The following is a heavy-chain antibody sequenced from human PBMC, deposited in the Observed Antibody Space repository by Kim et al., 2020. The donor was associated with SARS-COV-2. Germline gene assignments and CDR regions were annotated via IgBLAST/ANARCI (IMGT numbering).Heavy chain of an antibody. V-gene: IGHV3-48*02. CDR1: GFTFSSYS. CDR3: ARLSYYYDSSGYYYFDY. Sequence: GGSLRLSCAASGFTFSSYSMNWVRQAPGKGLEWVSYISSSSSTIYYADSVKGRFTISRDNAKNSLYLQMNSLRDEDTAVYYCARLSYYYDSSGYYYFDYWGQGTLVTVSS. CDR2: ISSSSSTI. D-gene: IGHD3-22*01. J-gene: IGHJ4*02.